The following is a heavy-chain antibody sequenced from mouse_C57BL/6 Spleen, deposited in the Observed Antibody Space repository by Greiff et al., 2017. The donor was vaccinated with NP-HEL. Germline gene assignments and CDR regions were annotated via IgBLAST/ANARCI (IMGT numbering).Heavy chain of an antibody. V-gene: IGHV1-54*01. Sequence: VQLQQSGAELVRPGTSVKVSCKASGYAFTNYLIEWVKQRPGQGLEWIGVINPGSGGTNYNEKFKGKATLTADKSSSTAYMQLSSLTSDDSAVYFCALIKGNYFDYWGQGTTLTVSS. CDR3: ALIKGNYFDY. J-gene: IGHJ2*01. CDR2: INPGSGGT. CDR1: GYAFTNYL. D-gene: IGHD2-4*01.